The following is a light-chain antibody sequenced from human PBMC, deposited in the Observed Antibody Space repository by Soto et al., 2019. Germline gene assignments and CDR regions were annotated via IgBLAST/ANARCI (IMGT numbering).Light chain of an antibody. CDR1: SSDIGGHNY. CDR3: SSYTTSTSLGV. CDR2: EVS. Sequence: QSALTQPASVSGSPGQSITISCTGTSSDIGGHNYVSWYQQHPGKAPKLMIYEVSNRPSGVSNRFSGSKSGNTASLTISGLQAEDEADYYCSSYTTSTSLGVFGTGTKLTVL. V-gene: IGLV2-14*01. J-gene: IGLJ1*01.